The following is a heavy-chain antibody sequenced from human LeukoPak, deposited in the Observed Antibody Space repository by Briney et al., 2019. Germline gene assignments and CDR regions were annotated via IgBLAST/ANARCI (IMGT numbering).Heavy chain of an antibody. D-gene: IGHD3-16*02. CDR2: IYTSGST. CDR1: GGSISSGSYY. V-gene: IGHV4-61*09. J-gene: IGHJ4*02. CDR3: ARSDYVWGSYPAAPDY. Sequence: SETLSLTCTVSGGSISSGSYYWSWIRQPAGKGLEWIGHIYTSGSTNYNPSLKSRVTISVDTSKNQFSLKLSSVTAADTAVYYCARSDYVWGSYPAAPDYWGQGTLVTVSS.